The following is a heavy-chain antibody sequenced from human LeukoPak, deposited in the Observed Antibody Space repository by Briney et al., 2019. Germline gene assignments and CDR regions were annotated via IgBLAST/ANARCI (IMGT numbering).Heavy chain of an antibody. V-gene: IGHV3-13*01. CDR1: GFTVSSYA. D-gene: IGHD1-26*01. J-gene: IGHJ4*02. CDR2: LGIAGDT. Sequence: GGSLRLSCAASGFTVSSYAMHWVRQPIGKGLEWVSALGIAGDTFYPGSVKGRFTISRENARKSLYLQMNSLRAEDTAMYYCARQMQSHGNFDSWGQGTLVTVSS. CDR3: ARQMQSHGNFDS.